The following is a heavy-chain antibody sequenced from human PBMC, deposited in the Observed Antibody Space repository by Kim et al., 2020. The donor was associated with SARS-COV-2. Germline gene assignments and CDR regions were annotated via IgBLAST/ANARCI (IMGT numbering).Heavy chain of an antibody. J-gene: IGHJ4*02. Sequence: GGSLRLSCAASGFTFSSYGMHWVRQAPGKGLEWVAVIWYDGSNKYYADSVKGRFTISRDNSKNTLYLQMNSLRAEDTAVYYCARDTLEYSSSRLHFDYWGQGTLVTVSS. D-gene: IGHD6-6*01. CDR3: ARDTLEYSSSRLHFDY. CDR2: IWYDGSNK. CDR1: GFTFSSYG. V-gene: IGHV3-33*01.